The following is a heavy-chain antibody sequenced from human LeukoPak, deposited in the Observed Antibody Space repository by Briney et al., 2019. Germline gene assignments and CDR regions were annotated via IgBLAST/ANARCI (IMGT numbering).Heavy chain of an antibody. Sequence: GGSLRLSCAASGFTFTNFAMNWVRQAPGKGLEWVSAISGRAGSTYYADSAKGRFTISRDNSKDTVYLQMSSLRAEDTAVYYCARPTTVTTEAFGYWGQGTLVTVSS. CDR2: ISGRAGST. D-gene: IGHD4-11*01. J-gene: IGHJ4*02. V-gene: IGHV3-23*01. CDR3: ARPTTVTTEAFGY. CDR1: GFTFTNFA.